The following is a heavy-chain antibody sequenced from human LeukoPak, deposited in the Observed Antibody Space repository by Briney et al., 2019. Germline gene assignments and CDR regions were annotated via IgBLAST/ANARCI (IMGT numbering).Heavy chain of an antibody. D-gene: IGHD2-21*01. Sequence: SETLSLTCTVSGVSISSGDYYWSWIRQPPGKGLEWIGYIYYSGSTYYNPSLKSRVTISVDTSKNQFSLKLSSVTAADTAVYYCARVDWAGRFAFDIWGQGTMVTVSS. V-gene: IGHV4-30-4*01. J-gene: IGHJ3*02. CDR3: ARVDWAGRFAFDI. CDR1: GVSISSGDYY. CDR2: IYYSGST.